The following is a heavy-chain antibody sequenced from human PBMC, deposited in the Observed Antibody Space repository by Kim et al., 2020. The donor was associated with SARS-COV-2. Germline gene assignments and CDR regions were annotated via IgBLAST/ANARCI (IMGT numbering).Heavy chain of an antibody. CDR3: AKTTVTTIGWYFDL. V-gene: IGHV3-23*01. CDR2: ISASGGTT. CDR1: GFTFSGYA. J-gene: IGHJ2*01. Sequence: GGSLRLSCAASGFTFSGYAMSWVRQAPGKGLEWVSTISASGGTTYYATSVKGRFTVSRDNSKNTLYVQMDSLRAEDTAVFYCAKTTVTTIGWYFDLWGRGTLVSVSS. D-gene: IGHD5-12*01.